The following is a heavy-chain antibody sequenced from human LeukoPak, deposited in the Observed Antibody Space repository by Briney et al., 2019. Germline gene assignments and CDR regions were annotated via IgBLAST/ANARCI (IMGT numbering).Heavy chain of an antibody. J-gene: IGHJ4*02. CDR1: GGSFSGYY. Sequence: SETLSLTCAVYGGSFSGYYWSWIRQPPGKGLEWIGEINHSGSTNYNPSLKSRVTISVDTSKNQFSLKLSSVTAADTAVYYCARVNPQYYDFWSGYPPNFDYWGQGTLVTVSS. CDR2: INHSGST. CDR3: ARVNPQYYDFWSGYPPNFDY. D-gene: IGHD3-3*01. V-gene: IGHV4-34*01.